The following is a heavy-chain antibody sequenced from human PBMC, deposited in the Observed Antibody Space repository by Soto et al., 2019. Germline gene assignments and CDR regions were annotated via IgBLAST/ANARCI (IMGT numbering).Heavy chain of an antibody. D-gene: IGHD6-6*01. Sequence: HVQMVESGGDLVKPGGSLRLSCAVSGFTFSDYYMSWFRQAPEQGLEWIAYMSVRGNCTNYADSVRGRFTISRDNIKNSLFLQMNRLRDEDTAIYYCARHGGEIIAAATGGGYGMDVWGQGTTVIVSS. J-gene: IGHJ6*02. CDR1: GFTFSDYY. CDR2: MSVRGNCT. V-gene: IGHV3-11*06. CDR3: ARHGGEIIAAATGGGYGMDV.